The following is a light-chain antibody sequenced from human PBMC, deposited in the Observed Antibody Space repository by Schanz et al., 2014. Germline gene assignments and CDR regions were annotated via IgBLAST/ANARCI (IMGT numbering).Light chain of an antibody. V-gene: IGLV2-14*01. CDR1: SSDVGGYNY. CDR3: ATWDDSLNGWV. Sequence: QFALTQPASVSGSPGQSITISCTGTSSDVGGYNYVSWYQQHPGKAPKLMIYDVSKRPSGVPDRFSGSKSGTSASLAISGLRSEDEADYYCATWDDSLNGWVFGGGTKLTVL. CDR2: DVS. J-gene: IGLJ3*02.